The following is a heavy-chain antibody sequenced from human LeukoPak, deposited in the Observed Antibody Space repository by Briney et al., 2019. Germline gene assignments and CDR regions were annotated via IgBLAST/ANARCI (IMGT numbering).Heavy chain of an antibody. CDR2: IYHSGST. CDR1: GGSISSGGYS. D-gene: IGHD4/OR15-4a*01. J-gene: IGHJ4*02. Sequence: SETLSLTCAVSGGSISSGGYSWSWIRQPPGKGLEWIGYIYHSGSTYYNPSLKSRVTISVDTSKNQFSLKPSSVTAADTAVYYCARRPLRGAFDYWGQGTLVTVSS. CDR3: ARRPLRGAFDY. V-gene: IGHV4-30-2*03.